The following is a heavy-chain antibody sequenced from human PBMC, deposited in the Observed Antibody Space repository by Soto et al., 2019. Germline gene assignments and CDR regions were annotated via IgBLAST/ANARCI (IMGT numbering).Heavy chain of an antibody. J-gene: IGHJ3*02. V-gene: IGHV1-46*01. CDR3: ARGSLSWVLSTGPPLDI. D-gene: IGHD1-1*01. CDR2: INPSGGST. CDR1: FTSYY. Sequence: FTSYYMHWVRQAPGQGLEWMGIINPSGGSTSYAQKFQGRVTMTRDTSTSTVYMELSSLRSEDTAVYYCARGSLSWVLSTGPPLDIWGQGTMVTVSS.